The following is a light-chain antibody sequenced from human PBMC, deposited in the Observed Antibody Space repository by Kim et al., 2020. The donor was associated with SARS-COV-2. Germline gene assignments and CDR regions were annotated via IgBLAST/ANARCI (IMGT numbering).Light chain of an antibody. CDR2: GKD. CDR1: SLRSYY. CDR3: NSRDSNDNVI. V-gene: IGLV3-19*01. J-gene: IGLJ2*01. Sequence: VALGQTVRITCQGDSLRSYYATWYQQKPGQAPILVIYGKDNRPSGIPDRFSGSSSGNTASLTITETQAGDEADYYCNSRDSNDNVIFGGGTKLTVL.